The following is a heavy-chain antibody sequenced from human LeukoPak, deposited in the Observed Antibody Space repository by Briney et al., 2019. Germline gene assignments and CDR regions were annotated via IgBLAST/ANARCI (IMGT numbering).Heavy chain of an antibody. CDR2: IYWNDDK. J-gene: IGHJ5*02. Sequence: SGPTLVNPTQTLTLTCTFSGFSLSTSGVGVGWIRQPPGKALEWLALIYWNDDKRYSPSLKSRLTITKDTSKNQVVLTMTNMDPVDTATYYCAHSIGLAMVRGVMRPPEWFDPWGQGTLVTVSS. V-gene: IGHV2-5*01. D-gene: IGHD3-10*01. CDR3: AHSIGLAMVRGVMRPPEWFDP. CDR1: GFSLSTSGVG.